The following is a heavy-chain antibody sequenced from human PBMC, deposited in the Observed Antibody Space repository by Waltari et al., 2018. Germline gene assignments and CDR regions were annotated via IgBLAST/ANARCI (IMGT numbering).Heavy chain of an antibody. CDR1: GYTFTGYY. CDR3: ARQERGYDSSGYYVGY. D-gene: IGHD3-22*01. CDR2: INPNSGGT. J-gene: IGHJ4*02. V-gene: IGHV1-2*06. Sequence: QVQLVQSGAEVKKPGASVKVSCKASGYTFTGYYMHWVRQAPGQGLEWMGRINPNSGGTNYAQKFQGRVTMTRDTSISTAYMELSRLRSDDTAVYYCARQERGYDSSGYYVGYWGQGTLVTVSS.